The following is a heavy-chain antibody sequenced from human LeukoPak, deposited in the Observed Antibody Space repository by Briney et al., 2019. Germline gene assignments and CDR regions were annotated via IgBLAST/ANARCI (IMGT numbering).Heavy chain of an antibody. CDR2: IIPIFGTA. CDR1: GGTFSSYA. Sequence: SVKVSCKASGGTFSSYAISWVRQAPGQGLEWMGGIIPIFGTANYAQKFQGRVTITAGESTSTAYMELSSLRSEDTAVYYCARAEQQWLVRNFLAWLDPWGQGTLVTVSS. J-gene: IGHJ5*02. D-gene: IGHD6-19*01. V-gene: IGHV1-69*13. CDR3: ARAEQQWLVRNFLAWLDP.